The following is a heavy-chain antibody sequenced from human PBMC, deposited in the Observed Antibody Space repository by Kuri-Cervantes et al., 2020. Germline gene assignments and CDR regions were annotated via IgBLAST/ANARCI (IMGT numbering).Heavy chain of an antibody. CDR1: GFTFSSYW. CDR2: IKQDGSEK. V-gene: IGHV3-7*01. J-gene: IGHJ3*02. Sequence: GRSLRLSCAASGFTFSSYWMSWVRQAPGKGLEWMANIKQDGSEKYYVDSVKGRFTISRDNAKNSLYLQMNSLRAEDTSVYYCARYCSSSSCWDAFDIWGQGTMVTVSS. D-gene: IGHD2-15*01. CDR3: ARYCSSSSCWDAFDI.